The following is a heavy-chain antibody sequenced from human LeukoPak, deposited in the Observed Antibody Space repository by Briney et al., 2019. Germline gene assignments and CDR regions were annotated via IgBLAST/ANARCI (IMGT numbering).Heavy chain of an antibody. CDR1: GYTFTGYY. CDR3: ARVVMGYCSGTSCYTLDY. CDR2: INPNSGGT. Sequence: ASVKVSCKASGYTFTGYYMHWVRQAPGQGFEWMGWINPNSGGTNYAQKFQGRVTMTRDTSISTAYMELSRLRSDDTAVYYCARVVMGYCSGTSCYTLDYWGQGTLVTVSS. V-gene: IGHV1-2*02. D-gene: IGHD2-2*02. J-gene: IGHJ4*02.